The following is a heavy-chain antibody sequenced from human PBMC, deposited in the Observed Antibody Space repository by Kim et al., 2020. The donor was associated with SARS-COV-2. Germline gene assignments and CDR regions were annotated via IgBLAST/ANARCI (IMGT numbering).Heavy chain of an antibody. CDR3: AGARSGYFSSSDY. CDR2: ITSSSSDI. CDR1: GFSFSTYN. D-gene: IGHD5-12*01. Sequence: GGSLRLSCAASGFSFSTYNMNWVRQAPGKGLEWVSCITSSSSDIYYADSVKGRFTIARDNAKTSLFLQMNSLRVEDTAVYYCAGARSGYFSSSDYWGQGTLVTVSS. V-gene: IGHV3-21*01. J-gene: IGHJ4*01.